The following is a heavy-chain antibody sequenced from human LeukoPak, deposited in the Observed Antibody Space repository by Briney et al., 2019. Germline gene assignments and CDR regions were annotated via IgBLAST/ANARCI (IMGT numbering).Heavy chain of an antibody. J-gene: IGHJ4*02. Sequence: SEALSLTCTVSSGSLSDYYWNWIRQPPGKGLEWIGNIYHSGTTNHNPSLKSRVTISIDTSKKQFSLKLRSVTTADTAMYFCGRYYDSSGYSPISYWGQGILVTVSS. D-gene: IGHD3-22*01. V-gene: IGHV4-59*01. CDR2: IYHSGTT. CDR3: GRYYDSSGYSPISY. CDR1: SGSLSDYY.